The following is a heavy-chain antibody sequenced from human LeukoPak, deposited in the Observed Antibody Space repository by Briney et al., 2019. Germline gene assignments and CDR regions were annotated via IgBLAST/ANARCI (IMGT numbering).Heavy chain of an antibody. J-gene: IGHJ3*02. CDR2: ISPYNGNT. V-gene: IGHV1-18*04. CDR3: ARKDQLLDDAFDI. Sequence: ASVKVSCKTSGYTFTSYTVTWVRQAPGQGLEYMGWISPYNGNTNSAQNVQDRLIMTTDTSRSTAYMELRSLTSDDTAAYFCARKDQLLDDAFDIWGQGTMVTVSS. D-gene: IGHD1-1*01. CDR1: GYTFTSYT.